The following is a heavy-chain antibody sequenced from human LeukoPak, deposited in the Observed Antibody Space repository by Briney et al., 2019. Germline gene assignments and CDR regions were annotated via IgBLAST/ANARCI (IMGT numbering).Heavy chain of an antibody. D-gene: IGHD1-7*01. V-gene: IGHV3-23*01. CDR2: ISGSGGST. J-gene: IGHJ6*02. CDR1: GFTFSSYA. CDR3: AKEELPPTEGYYYYYGMDV. Sequence: PGGSLRLSCAASGFTFSSYAMSWVRQAPGKGLEWVSAISGSGGSTYYADSVKGRFTISRDNSKNTLYLQMNSLRAEDTAVYYCAKEELPPTEGYYYYYGMDVWGQGTTVTVSS.